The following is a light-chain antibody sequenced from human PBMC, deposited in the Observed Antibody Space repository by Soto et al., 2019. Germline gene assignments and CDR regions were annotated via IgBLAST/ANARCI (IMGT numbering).Light chain of an antibody. CDR3: QQRKNWPRT. CDR2: DTS. J-gene: IGKJ2*01. CDR1: QSVSTY. Sequence: EIVLTQPPATLSLSPGERATLSCRASQSVSTYLAWYQQKPGQAPRLLIYDTSNRATGIPARFSGSGSGTDFTLTISSLESEDFAVYYCQQRKNWPRTFGQGTKVDIK. V-gene: IGKV3-11*01.